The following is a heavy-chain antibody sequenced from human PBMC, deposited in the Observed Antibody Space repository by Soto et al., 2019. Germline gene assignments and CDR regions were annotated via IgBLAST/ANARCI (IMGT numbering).Heavy chain of an antibody. V-gene: IGHV1-18*04. CDR2: ISAYNGNT. Sequence: ASVKVSCKASGYSFGFYGMAWVRQAPGQGLEWMGWISAYNGNTKLAQKFQGRVTMTTDTSTTTAYMELSSLRSEDTAVYYCATVSGYYYGPLDAFDIWGQGTMVTVPS. D-gene: IGHD3-22*01. J-gene: IGHJ3*02. CDR1: GYSFGFYG. CDR3: ATVSGYYYGPLDAFDI.